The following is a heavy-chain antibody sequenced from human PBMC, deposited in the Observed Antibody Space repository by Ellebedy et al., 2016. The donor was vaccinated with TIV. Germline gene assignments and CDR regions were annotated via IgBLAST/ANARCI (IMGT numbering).Heavy chain of an antibody. CDR1: GFTFSSYG. CDR2: ISSSSSTI. CDR3: ARHLGYCSSTSCHDAFDI. Sequence: GESLKISXAASGFTFSSYGMNWVRQAPGKGLEWVSFISSSSSTIYYADSVKGRFTISRDNAQNSLYLQMNSLRAEDTAVYYCARHLGYCSSTSCHDAFDIWGQGTMVTVSS. J-gene: IGHJ3*02. V-gene: IGHV3-48*04. D-gene: IGHD2-2*01.